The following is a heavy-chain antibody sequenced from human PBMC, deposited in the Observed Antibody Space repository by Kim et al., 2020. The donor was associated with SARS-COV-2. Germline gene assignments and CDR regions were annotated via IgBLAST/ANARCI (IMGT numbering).Heavy chain of an antibody. Sequence: GGSLRLSCDASGFTVSSYSMSWVRQTPGKGREWVSYINNIGNYKYDESAMNRCSMTTDNTTNTPHLLLIRILRAEATGVYYCARAGADSGNLNYYYYG. CDR2: INNIGNY. V-gene: IGHV3-66*01. CDR3: ARAGADSGNLNYYYYG. D-gene: IGHD4-4*01. J-gene: IGHJ6*01. CDR1: GFTVSSYS.